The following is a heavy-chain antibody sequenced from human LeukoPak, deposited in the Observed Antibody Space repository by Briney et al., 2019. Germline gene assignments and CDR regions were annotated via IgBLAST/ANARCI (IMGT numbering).Heavy chain of an antibody. J-gene: IGHJ4*02. CDR1: GFTFNNYA. V-gene: IGHV3-23*01. CDR2: IFGSGGSA. Sequence: GGSLRLSCAASGFTFNNYAMYWVRQAPGKGLEWVAGIFGSGGSAHYADSVKGRFTIFRDNSKNTVYLQMNSLRAEDTAVYYCAKDGDGYNPGYFDYWGQGTLVTVSS. CDR3: AKDGDGYNPGYFDY. D-gene: IGHD5-24*01.